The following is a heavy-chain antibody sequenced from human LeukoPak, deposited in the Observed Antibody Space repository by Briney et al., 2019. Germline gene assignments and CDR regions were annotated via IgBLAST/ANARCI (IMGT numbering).Heavy chain of an antibody. V-gene: IGHV3-7*01. CDR3: VTSRYYYDSSGYYF. J-gene: IGHJ4*02. CDR2: IKQDGSEK. D-gene: IGHD3-22*01. Sequence: GGSLRLSCAASGFTFSDYYMSWVRQAPGKGLEWVANIKQDGSEKYYVDSVKGRFTISRDNAKNSLYLQMNSLRAEDTAVYYCVTSRYYYDSSGYYFWGQGTLVTVSS. CDR1: GFTFSDYY.